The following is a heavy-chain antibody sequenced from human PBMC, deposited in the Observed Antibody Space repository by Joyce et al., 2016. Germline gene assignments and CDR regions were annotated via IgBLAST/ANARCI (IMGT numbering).Heavy chain of an antibody. J-gene: IGHJ4*02. V-gene: IGHV4-39*01. D-gene: IGHD4-23*01. CDR2: ISYSGKT. Sequence: QLHLQESGPGLVKPSETLSLTCTVSGGSMSSISFYGGWIRQPLGKGLEWIGSISYSGKTTYNPSLKSRVTTSIDTSKNQFSLDLTSVTAADTAVYYCAGLYSGNSVDYWGQGTLVTVSS. CDR3: AGLYSGNSVDY. CDR1: GGSMSSISFY.